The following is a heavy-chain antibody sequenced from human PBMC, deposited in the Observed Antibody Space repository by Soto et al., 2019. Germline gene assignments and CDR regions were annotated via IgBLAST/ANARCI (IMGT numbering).Heavy chain of an antibody. D-gene: IGHD4-4*01. CDR2: INHSGST. Sequence: SETLSLTCAVYGGSFSCYYWSWIRQPPGKGLEWIGEINHSGSTNYNPSLKSRVTISVDTSKNQFSLKLSSVTAADTAVYYCARGRGPRGTVTTSKGWFDPWGQGTLVTVSS. CDR1: GGSFSCYY. V-gene: IGHV4-34*01. CDR3: ARGRGPRGTVTTSKGWFDP. J-gene: IGHJ5*02.